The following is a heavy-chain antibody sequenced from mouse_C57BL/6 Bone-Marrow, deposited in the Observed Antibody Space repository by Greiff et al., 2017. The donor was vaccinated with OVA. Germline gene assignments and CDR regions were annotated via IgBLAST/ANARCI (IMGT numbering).Heavy chain of an antibody. CDR2: IDPSDSYT. CDR1: GYTFTSYW. Sequence: QVQLKQSGAELVMPGASVKLSCKASGYTFTSYWMHWVKQRPGQGLEWIGEIDPSDSYTNYNQKFKGKSTLTVDKSSSTAYMQLSSLTSEDSAVYYCARRHYAMDYWGQGTSVTVSS. V-gene: IGHV1-69*01. CDR3: ARRHYAMDY. J-gene: IGHJ4*01.